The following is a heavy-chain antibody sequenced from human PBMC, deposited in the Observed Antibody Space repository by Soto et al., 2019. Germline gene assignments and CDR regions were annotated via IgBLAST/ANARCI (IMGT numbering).Heavy chain of an antibody. CDR2: ISYDGSNK. D-gene: IGHD4-17*01. Sequence: QVQLVESGGGVVQPGRSQRLSCAASGFTFNNYAMYWVRQAPGEGLEWVALISYDGSNKYYADSVKGRFTISRDNSKNTLHLEMNSLRGEDTAVSYCARDMTTVTTCFDYWGQGTLVTVSS. V-gene: IGHV3-30-3*01. CDR1: GFTFNNYA. J-gene: IGHJ4*02. CDR3: ARDMTTVTTCFDY.